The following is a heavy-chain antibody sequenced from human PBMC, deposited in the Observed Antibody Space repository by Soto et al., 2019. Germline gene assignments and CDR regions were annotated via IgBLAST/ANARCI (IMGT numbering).Heavy chain of an antibody. V-gene: IGHV3-30*18. CDR3: AKVGIAVAGFYSDS. J-gene: IGHJ4*02. CDR2: ISYDGRNR. D-gene: IGHD6-19*01. CDR1: GFTFSSYG. Sequence: GGSLRLSCAASGFTFSSYGMHWVRQAPGKGLEWVAVISYDGRNRYFADSVKGRFTISRDNSKNTLYLQMYSLRPEDTAVYYCAKVGIAVAGFYSDSWGQGTQVTVSS.